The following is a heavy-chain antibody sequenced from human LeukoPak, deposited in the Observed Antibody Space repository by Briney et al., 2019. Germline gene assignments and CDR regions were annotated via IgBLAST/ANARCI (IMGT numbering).Heavy chain of an antibody. CDR3: ARGPLLWFGELIRAFDI. J-gene: IGHJ3*02. Sequence: SETLSLTCTVSGGSIRSSYYYWGWIRQPPGKGLEWIGSIYDSGSTYYNPSLKSRVTISVDTSKNQFSLKLSSVTAADTAVYYCARGPLLWFGELIRAFDIWGQGTMVTVSS. CDR1: GGSIRSSYYY. D-gene: IGHD3-10*01. V-gene: IGHV4-39*07. CDR2: IYDSGST.